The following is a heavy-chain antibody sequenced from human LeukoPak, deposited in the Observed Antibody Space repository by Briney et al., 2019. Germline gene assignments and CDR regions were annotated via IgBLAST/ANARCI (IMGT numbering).Heavy chain of an antibody. J-gene: IGHJ4*02. V-gene: IGHV4-30-4*08. CDR3: ARGQYDRVDY. Sequence: SQTLSLTCTVSGGSISSGDYYWRWIRQPPGTGLEWIGYIYYSGSTYYNPSLKSRVTISVDTSKNQFSLKLSSVTAADTAVYFCARGQYDRVDYWGQGTLVTVSS. CDR1: GGSISSGDYY. D-gene: IGHD3-3*01. CDR2: IYYSGST.